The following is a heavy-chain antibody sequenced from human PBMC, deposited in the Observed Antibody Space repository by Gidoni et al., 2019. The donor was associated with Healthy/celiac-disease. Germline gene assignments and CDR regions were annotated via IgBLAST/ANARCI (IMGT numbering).Heavy chain of an antibody. CDR2: MRGSGGST. CDR3: AKVYMLNYYDPVYYFDY. D-gene: IGHD3-22*01. J-gene: IGHJ4*02. V-gene: IGHV3-23*01. CDR1: GFTFSSYA. Sequence: EVQLLESGGGLVQPGGSLRLSCAASGFTFSSYAMSWVRQAPGKGLEWVSAMRGSGGSTYYADSEKGRFTISRDNSKNTLYLQMNSLRAEDTAVYYCAKVYMLNYYDPVYYFDYWGQGTLVTVSS.